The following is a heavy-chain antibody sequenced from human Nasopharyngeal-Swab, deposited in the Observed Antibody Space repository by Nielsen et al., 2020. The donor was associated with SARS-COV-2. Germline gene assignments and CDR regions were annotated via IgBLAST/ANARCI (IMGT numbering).Heavy chain of an antibody. J-gene: IGHJ4*02. CDR2: ISADGETT. D-gene: IGHD4-11*01. Sequence: GGSLRLSCSASGFTFSRYFMHWVRQAPGKGLEFVSHISADGETTYYADSVKGRFTISRDNSKNTLYLQMNSLRAEDTAVYYCAKSASLLQYLTFDYWGQGTLVTVSS. V-gene: IGHV3-64*04. CDR1: GFTFSRYF. CDR3: AKSASLLQYLTFDY.